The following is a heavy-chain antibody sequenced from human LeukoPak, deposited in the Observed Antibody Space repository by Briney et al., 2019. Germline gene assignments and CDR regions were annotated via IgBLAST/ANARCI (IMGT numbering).Heavy chain of an antibody. Sequence: GASLRLFCAARRFIFSKDDVHWVRRAGGKGLEGGAAVRVTGDTYYADSVKGRFTISREDAANSLYLQMRSLGAGDTALYYCTKEFCGSRAACAGGSYYDFWGRGALVTVSS. V-gene: IGHV3-13*01. D-gene: IGHD2-15*01. J-gene: IGHJ2*01. CDR1: RFIFSKDD. CDR2: VRVTGDT. CDR3: TKEFCGSRAACAGGSYYDF.